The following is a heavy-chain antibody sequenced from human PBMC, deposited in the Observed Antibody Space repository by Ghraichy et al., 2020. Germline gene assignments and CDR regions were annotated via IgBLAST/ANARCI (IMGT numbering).Heavy chain of an antibody. CDR2: FNPNSGGT. Sequence: ASVKVSCRASGYTFTGHFLHWVRQAPGQGLEWMGWFNPNSGGTNFIQKSHGRVTMTRDTSINTAFMELSRLRYDDTAVYYCARADRSTSGDFYYYGLDVWGHGTTVTVSS. CDR3: ARADRSTSGDFYYYGLDV. V-gene: IGHV1-2*02. J-gene: IGHJ6*02. CDR1: GYTFTGHF. D-gene: IGHD2-2*01.